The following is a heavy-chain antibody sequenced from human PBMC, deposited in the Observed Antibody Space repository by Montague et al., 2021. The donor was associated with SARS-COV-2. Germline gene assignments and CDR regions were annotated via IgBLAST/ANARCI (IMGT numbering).Heavy chain of an antibody. CDR3: VRQAQYDGSNVPPDF. Sequence: SETLSLTCSVSGVSVTDYYWSWIRQPPGKGLEWVGGVLYNKGTNFNPSLKSRVGISVDTSKNQFSLRLTSVTAADTALYYCVRQAQYDGSNVPPDFWDPGTLGTVSS. J-gene: IGHJ1*01. CDR1: GVSVTDYY. V-gene: IGHV4-59*08. D-gene: IGHD3-10*01. CDR2: VLYNKGT.